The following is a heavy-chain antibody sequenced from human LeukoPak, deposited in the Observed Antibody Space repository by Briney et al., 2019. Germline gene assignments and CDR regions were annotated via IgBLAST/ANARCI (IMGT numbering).Heavy chain of an antibody. CDR1: GFSFSASA. Sequence: GGSLRLSCAASGFSFSASAFHWVCQAPGKGLEWVAFIWLDGNNEYADSVRGRFTISRDNSKNTLYLQINSLRPDDTAVYYCARDGGRWDLDFWGQGTLVTVSS. D-gene: IGHD2-15*01. CDR2: IWLDGNNE. J-gene: IGHJ4*02. V-gene: IGHV3-30*02. CDR3: ARDGGRWDLDF.